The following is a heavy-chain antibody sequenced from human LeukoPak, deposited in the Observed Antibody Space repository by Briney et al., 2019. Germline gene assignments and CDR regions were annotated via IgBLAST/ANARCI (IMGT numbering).Heavy chain of an antibody. D-gene: IGHD3-9*01. V-gene: IGHV4-39*01. CDR3: ARHSPILTGYYMGY. CDR2: MYYSGSS. J-gene: IGHJ4*02. Sequence: SETLSLTCTVSGGSISSSSNYWGWIRQPPGKGLEWIGSMYYSGSSYYNPSLKSRVTISGDTSKNQFSLKLSSVTAADTAVYYCARHSPILTGYYMGYWGQGTLVTVSS. CDR1: GGSISSSSNY.